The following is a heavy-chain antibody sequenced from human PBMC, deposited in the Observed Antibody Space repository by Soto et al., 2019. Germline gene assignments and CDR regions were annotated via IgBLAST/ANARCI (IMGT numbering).Heavy chain of an antibody. V-gene: IGHV3-48*01. CDR2: ISSSSSTI. J-gene: IGHJ4*02. CDR3: ARAYIRYGDFFDY. Sequence: PGGSLRVSCAAAGFTFSSYSMNWVRQAPGKGLEWVSYISSSSSTIYYADSVKGRFTISRDNAKNSLYLQMNSLRAEDTAVYYCARAYIRYGDFFDYWGQGTLVTVSS. CDR1: GFTFSSYS. D-gene: IGHD4-17*01.